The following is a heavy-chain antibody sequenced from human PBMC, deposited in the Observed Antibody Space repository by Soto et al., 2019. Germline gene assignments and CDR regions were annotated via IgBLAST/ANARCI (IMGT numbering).Heavy chain of an antibody. Sequence: PSETLSLTCTVSGGSISNSYWSWIRQSPEKGLEWIGYIYSSGSTNYNPSLNSRVTISVDTSKNQFSLKLSSVTAADTAVYYCARWVMGTVTNFFDYWGQGTLVTVSS. CDR3: ARWVMGTVTNFFDY. CDR1: GGSISNSY. J-gene: IGHJ4*02. CDR2: IYSSGST. D-gene: IGHD4-17*01. V-gene: IGHV4-59*12.